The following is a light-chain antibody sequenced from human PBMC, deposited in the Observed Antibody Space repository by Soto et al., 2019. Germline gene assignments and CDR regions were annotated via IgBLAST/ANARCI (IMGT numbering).Light chain of an antibody. CDR1: QSVSSN. Sequence: EIVMTQSPATLSVSPGERATLSCRASQSVSSNLAWYQQKPGQAPRLLIYVASTRATGIPARFSGSGSGTEFTLTISSLQSEDFAVYYCQQYNNWPSDTFGQGTKLEIK. V-gene: IGKV3-15*01. CDR3: QQYNNWPSDT. J-gene: IGKJ2*01. CDR2: VAS.